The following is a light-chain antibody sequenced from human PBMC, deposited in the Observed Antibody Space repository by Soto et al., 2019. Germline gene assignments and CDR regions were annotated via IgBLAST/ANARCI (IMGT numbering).Light chain of an antibody. V-gene: IGKV1-33*01. CDR1: QDISNY. CDR2: DAS. J-gene: IGKJ5*01. Sequence: DIHMTQSPSSLSAAVGDRVTITFQASQDISNYLNWYQQKPGKAPKLLIYDASNLETGVPSRFSGSGSGTDFTFTISSLQPEDIATYYCQQYDNLPTNWITFGQGTRLEIK. CDR3: QQYDNLPTNWIT.